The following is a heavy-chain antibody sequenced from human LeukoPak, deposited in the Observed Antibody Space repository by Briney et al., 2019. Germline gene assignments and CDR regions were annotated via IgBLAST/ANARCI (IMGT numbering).Heavy chain of an antibody. J-gene: IGHJ6*02. Sequence: GGSLRLSCAASGFTFSSYNLNWVRQAPGKGLEWVSSISSSGSYIHYADSVRGRFTISRDNAKNSLYLQMNSLRAEDTAVYFCARGGGLDVWGQGATVTVSS. CDR3: ARGGGLDV. CDR2: ISSSGSYI. D-gene: IGHD3-16*01. CDR1: GFTFSSYN. V-gene: IGHV3-21*04.